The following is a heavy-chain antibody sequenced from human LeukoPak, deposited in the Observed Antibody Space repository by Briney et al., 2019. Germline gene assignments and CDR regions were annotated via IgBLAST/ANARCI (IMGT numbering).Heavy chain of an antibody. D-gene: IGHD3-10*01. CDR2: ITKSSTYV. CDR3: ARGSGVHV. Sequence: GGSLRLSCEASGFTFRTHSMNWVRQAPGKGLEWVSSITKSSTYVYYADSVKGRFTISRDNANNSLCLQMNNLGVDDTGVYYCARGSGVHVWGQGTLVIVSS. V-gene: IGHV3-21*04. J-gene: IGHJ4*02. CDR1: GFTFRTHS.